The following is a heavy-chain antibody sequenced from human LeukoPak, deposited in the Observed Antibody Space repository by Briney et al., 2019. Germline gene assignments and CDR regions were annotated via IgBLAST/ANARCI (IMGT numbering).Heavy chain of an antibody. J-gene: IGHJ5*02. CDR2: ISYDGSNK. CDR1: GFTFRSYG. D-gene: IGHD6-19*01. V-gene: IGHV3-30*18. Sequence: GGSLRLSCAASGFTFRSYGMHWVRQAPGKGLEWVAVISYDGSNKYYADSVKGRFTISRDNSKNTLYLQMNSLRAEDTAVYYCAKDRYSSGWDHWFDPWGQGTLVTVSS. CDR3: AKDRYSSGWDHWFDP.